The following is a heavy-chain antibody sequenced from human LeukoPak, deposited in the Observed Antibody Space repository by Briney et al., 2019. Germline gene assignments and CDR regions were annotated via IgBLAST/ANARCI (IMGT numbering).Heavy chain of an antibody. V-gene: IGHV3-11*06. CDR3: ARHDLAVAGTSLWAFDI. J-gene: IGHJ3*02. CDR1: GFTFSDYY. CDR2: ISSSSSYI. Sequence: GGSLRLSCAASGFTFSDYYMSWIRQAPGKGLDWVSSISSSSSYIYYADSVKGRFTISRDNAKNSLYLQMNSLRAEDTAVYYCARHDLAVAGTSLWAFDIWGQGTMVTVSS. D-gene: IGHD6-19*01.